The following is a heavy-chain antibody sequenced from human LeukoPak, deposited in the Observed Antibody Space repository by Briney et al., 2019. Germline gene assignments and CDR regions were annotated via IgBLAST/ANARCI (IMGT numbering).Heavy chain of an antibody. D-gene: IGHD2-2*01. CDR1: RFTFGDYA. J-gene: IGHJ4*02. V-gene: IGHV3-49*04. CDR3: TLSSIVVVPAASV. CDR2: IRSKAYGGTT. Sequence: GGSLRLSCTASRFTFGDYAMSWVRQAPGKGLEWVGFIRSKAYGGTTEYAASVKGRFTISRDDSKSIAYLQMNSLKTEDTAVYYCTLSSIVVVPAASVWGQGTLVTVSS.